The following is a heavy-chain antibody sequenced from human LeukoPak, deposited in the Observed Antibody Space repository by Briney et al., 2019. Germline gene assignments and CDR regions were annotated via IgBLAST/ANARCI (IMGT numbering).Heavy chain of an antibody. J-gene: IGHJ4*02. D-gene: IGHD1-26*01. Sequence: PGGSLRLSCAASGLTFSNYAMNWARQAPGKGLEWVSLISGSTGSTYYADSVKGRFSISRDNSKNTVYLQMNSLRVEDTAVYYCAIGPVSAKVGATTLDYWGQGTLVTVSS. V-gene: IGHV3-23*01. CDR3: AIGPVSAKVGATTLDY. CDR1: GLTFSNYA. CDR2: ISGSTGST.